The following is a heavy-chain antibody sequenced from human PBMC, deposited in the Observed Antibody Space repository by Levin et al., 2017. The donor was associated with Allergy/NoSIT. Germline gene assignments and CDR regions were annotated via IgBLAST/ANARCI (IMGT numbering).Heavy chain of an antibody. CDR3: ARRKAAVAGRYYYYGMDG. CDR2: IYPGDSDT. J-gene: IGHJ6*02. CDR1: GYSFTSYW. V-gene: IGHV5-51*01. D-gene: IGHD6-19*01. Sequence: GESLKISCKGSGYSFTSYWIGWVRQMPGKGLEWMGIIYPGDSDTRYSPSFQGQVTISADKSISTAYLQWSSLKASDTAMYYCARRKAAVAGRYYYYGMDGWGQGTTVTVSS.